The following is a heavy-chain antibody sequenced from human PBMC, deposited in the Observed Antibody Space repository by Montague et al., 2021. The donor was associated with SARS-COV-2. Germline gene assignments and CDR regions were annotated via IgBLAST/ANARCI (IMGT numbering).Heavy chain of an antibody. D-gene: IGHD3-10*01. CDR2: IHHGGRT. CDR1: GGSFTTYS. Sequence: SETLSLTCAVHGGSFTTYSWNWIRHRPGTGLEWIGEIHHGGRTNYNPYLKSQVTISADTSKNQFSLKLTSVAAAATAVYYCASLGDGVVPSPILGVGPYYSYYYMDVWGKGTTVTVSS. J-gene: IGHJ6*03. CDR3: ASLGDGVVPSPILGVGPYYSYYYMDV. V-gene: IGHV4-34*01.